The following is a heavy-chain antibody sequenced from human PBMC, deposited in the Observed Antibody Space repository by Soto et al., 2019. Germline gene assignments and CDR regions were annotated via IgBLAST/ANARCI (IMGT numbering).Heavy chain of an antibody. Sequence: PLLPLSVPNTVVGDSIISLGYYRTCIRQRPGKGLEWIGYIFYSGSTYCNPSLKSRVTISVDTSNNQFSLKLNSVTAADTAFYYCARGVSEVVRGSTRVRQLDSWGQGTLVTVSS. V-gene: IGHV4-31*03. CDR3: ARGVSEVVRGSTRVRQLDS. J-gene: IGHJ4*02. D-gene: IGHD3-10*01. CDR2: IFYSGST. CDR1: GDSIISLGYY.